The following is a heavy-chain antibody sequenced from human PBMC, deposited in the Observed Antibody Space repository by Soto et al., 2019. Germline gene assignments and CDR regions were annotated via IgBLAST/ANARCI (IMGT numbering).Heavy chain of an antibody. CDR2: IYYSGST. V-gene: IGHV4-39*01. CDR3: ARHPQVAGNFYYYGMDV. CDR1: GGSISSSSYY. J-gene: IGHJ6*02. D-gene: IGHD6-19*01. Sequence: SETLSLTCTVSGGSISSSSYYWGWIRQPPGKGLEWIGSIYYSGSTYYNPSLKSRVTISVDTSKNQFSLKLSSVTAADTAVYYCARHPQVAGNFYYYGMDVWGQGTTVTVSS.